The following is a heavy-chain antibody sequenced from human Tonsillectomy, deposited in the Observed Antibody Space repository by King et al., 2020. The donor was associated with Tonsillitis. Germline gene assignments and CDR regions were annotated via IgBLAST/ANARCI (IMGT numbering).Heavy chain of an antibody. D-gene: IGHD6-19*01. V-gene: IGHV3-53*01. J-gene: IGHJ6*03. CDR3: ARDRIAVALDYYYYMDV. CDR2: IYSGGST. CDR1: GFTVSSNY. Sequence: VQLVESGGGLIQPGGSLRLSCAASGFTVSSNYMSWVRQAPGKGLEWVSVIYSGGSTYYADSVKGRCNISSENSKNTLYLQMNRLRAEDTAVYYCARDRIAVALDYYYYMDVWGKGTTVTVTS.